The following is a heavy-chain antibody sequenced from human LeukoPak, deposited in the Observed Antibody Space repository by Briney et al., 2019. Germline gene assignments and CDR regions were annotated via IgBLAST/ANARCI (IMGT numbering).Heavy chain of an antibody. CDR1: GGSISSYY. J-gene: IGHJ4*02. CDR3: ARGSSRFDC. CDR2: TSHSDST. V-gene: IGHV4-59*01. D-gene: IGHD6-13*01. Sequence: SETLSLTCTVSGGSISSYYWSWIRQPPGKGLEWIGYTSHSDSTRYSPSLKSRVTMSIDTSMNQFSLKVTSVTAADTAVYYCARGSSRFDCWGQGTLVTVSS.